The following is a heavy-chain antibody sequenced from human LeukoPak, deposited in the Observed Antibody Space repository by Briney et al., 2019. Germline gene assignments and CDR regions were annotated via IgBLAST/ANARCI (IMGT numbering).Heavy chain of an antibody. CDR2: IYYSGST. J-gene: IGHJ6*02. CDR3: ARGGEQWLGRIGYGMDV. V-gene: IGHV4-61*01. CDR1: GGSISSGSYY. D-gene: IGHD6-19*01. Sequence: SETLSLTCTVSGGSISSGSYYWSWIRQPPGKGLEWIGYIYYSGSTNYNPSLKSRVTISVDTSKNQFSLKLSSVTAADTAVYYCARGGEQWLGRIGYGMDVWGQGTTVTVSS.